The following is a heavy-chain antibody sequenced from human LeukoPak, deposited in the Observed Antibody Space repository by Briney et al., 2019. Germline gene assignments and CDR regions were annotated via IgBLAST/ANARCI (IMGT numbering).Heavy chain of an antibody. CDR2: IYTSGST. CDR3: ARYYDSSGPHGLDY. D-gene: IGHD3-22*01. J-gene: IGHJ4*02. V-gene: IGHV4-4*07. Sequence: SETLSLTCTVSGGSISSYYWSWIRQPAGKGLEWIGRIYTSGSTNYNPSLKSRVTMSVDTSKNQFSLKLSSVAAADTAVYYCARYYDSSGPHGLDYWGQGTLVTVSS. CDR1: GGSISSYY.